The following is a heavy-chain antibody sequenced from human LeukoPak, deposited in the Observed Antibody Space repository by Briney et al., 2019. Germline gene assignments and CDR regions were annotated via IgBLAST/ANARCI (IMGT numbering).Heavy chain of an antibody. CDR1: GFTFSSYS. Sequence: GGSLRLSCAASGFTFSSYSMNWVRQAPGKGLEWVSYISSSSSTIYYADSVKGRFTISRDNAKNSLYLQMNSLRAEDTAVYYCARDPRPHYYDSRGRFDYWGQGTLVTVSS. CDR2: ISSSSSTI. V-gene: IGHV3-48*04. J-gene: IGHJ4*02. D-gene: IGHD3-22*01. CDR3: ARDPRPHYYDSRGRFDY.